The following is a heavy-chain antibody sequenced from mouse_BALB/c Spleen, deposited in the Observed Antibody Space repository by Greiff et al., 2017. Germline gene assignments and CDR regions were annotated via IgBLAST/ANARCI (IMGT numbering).Heavy chain of an antibody. CDR3: VRHGVRHYAMDY. J-gene: IGHJ4*01. CDR1: GFTFNTYA. D-gene: IGHD2-14*01. CDR2: IRSKSNNYAT. Sequence: EVMLVESGGGLVQPKGSLKLSCAASGFTFNTYAMNWVRQAPGKGLEWVARIRSKSNNYATYYADSVKDRFTISRDDSQSMLYLQMNNLKTEDTAMYYCVRHGVRHYAMDYWGQGTSVTVSS. V-gene: IGHV10-1*02.